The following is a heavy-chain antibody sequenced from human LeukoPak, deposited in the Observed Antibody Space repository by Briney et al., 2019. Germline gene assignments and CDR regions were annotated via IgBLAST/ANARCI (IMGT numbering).Heavy chain of an antibody. V-gene: IGHV4-34*01. Sequence: PSEPLSLTCAVYGGSFSCYYWSWIRQPPGKGLEWIGEINHSGSTDYNPSLKSRVTISVDTSKNQFSLKLSSVTAADTAVYYCARGMDDYGDYEGHSRYYYYMDVWGKGTTVTVSS. J-gene: IGHJ6*03. CDR2: INHSGST. CDR1: GGSFSCYY. D-gene: IGHD4-17*01. CDR3: ARGMDDYGDYEGHSRYYYYMDV.